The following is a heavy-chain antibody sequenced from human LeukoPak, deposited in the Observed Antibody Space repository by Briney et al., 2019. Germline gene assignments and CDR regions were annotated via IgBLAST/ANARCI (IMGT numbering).Heavy chain of an antibody. CDR3: AKEDYYSSGWYFNFDY. V-gene: IGHV3-23*01. J-gene: IGHJ4*02. CDR2: ISGSGGST. CDR1: GFTFSSYA. Sequence: GGSLTLDCAASGFTFSSYAMSWVRQAPGQGLDWVSPISGSGGSTYYADSVKGRFTISRDNSKNTLYLQMNSLRAEDTAVYYCAKEDYYSSGWYFNFDYWGQGTLVTVSS. D-gene: IGHD6-19*01.